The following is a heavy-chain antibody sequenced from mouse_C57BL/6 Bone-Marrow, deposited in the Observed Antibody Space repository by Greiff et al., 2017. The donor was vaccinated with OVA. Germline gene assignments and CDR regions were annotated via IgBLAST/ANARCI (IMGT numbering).Heavy chain of an antibody. CDR1: GYTFTDYY. V-gene: IGHV1-26*01. D-gene: IGHD2-3*01. Sequence: VQLQQSGPELVKPGASVKISCKASGYTFTDYYMNWVKQSHGKSLEWIGDINPNNGGTSYNQKFKGKATLTVDKSSSTAYMELRILTSEDSAVYYCARPGDGYYFDYWGQGTTLTVSS. CDR2: INPNNGGT. CDR3: ARPGDGYYFDY. J-gene: IGHJ2*01.